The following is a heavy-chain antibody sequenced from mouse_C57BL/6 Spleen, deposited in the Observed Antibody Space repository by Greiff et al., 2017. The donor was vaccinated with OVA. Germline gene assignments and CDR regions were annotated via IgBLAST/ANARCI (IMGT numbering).Heavy chain of an antibody. CDR3: ARYLLLRYSYYAMDY. J-gene: IGHJ4*01. CDR1: GYAFSSSW. CDR2: IYPGDGDT. V-gene: IGHV1-82*01. D-gene: IGHD1-1*01. Sequence: QVQLQQSGPELVKPGASVKISCKASGYAFSSSWMNWVKQRPGKGLEWIGRIYPGDGDTNYNGKFKGKATLTADKSSSTAYMQLSSLTSEDSAVYFCARYLLLRYSYYAMDYWGQGTSVTVSS.